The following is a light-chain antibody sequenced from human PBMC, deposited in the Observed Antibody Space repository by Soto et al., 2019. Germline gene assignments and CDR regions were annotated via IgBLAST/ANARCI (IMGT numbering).Light chain of an antibody. CDR3: QKYDRAPFT. J-gene: IGKJ3*01. Sequence: DIQLTQSPSSLSASIGDSVTITCRASQGISNYLAWYQQKPGRLPKLLLFGASTLQSGVPARFSGSGSGTLFTLTINGLLPEDVATYYCQKYDRAPFTFGPGTKVDIK. CDR2: GAS. CDR1: QGISNY. V-gene: IGKV1-27*01.